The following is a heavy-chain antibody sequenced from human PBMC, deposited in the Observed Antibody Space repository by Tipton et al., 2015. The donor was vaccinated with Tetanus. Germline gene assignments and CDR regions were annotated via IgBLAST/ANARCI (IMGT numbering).Heavy chain of an antibody. CDR2: ILYGAST. Sequence: LRLSCTVFGGSVSSGSYYWAWIRQPPGTGLESIGYILYGASTHYNPSLKSRVTVSADPSQNQFSLKLSSVTAADTSVYYCARIRDFLSGHFDFWGQGALVTVSS. CDR1: GGSVSSGSYY. D-gene: IGHD3-3*01. J-gene: IGHJ4*02. CDR3: ARIRDFLSGHFDF. V-gene: IGHV4-61*01.